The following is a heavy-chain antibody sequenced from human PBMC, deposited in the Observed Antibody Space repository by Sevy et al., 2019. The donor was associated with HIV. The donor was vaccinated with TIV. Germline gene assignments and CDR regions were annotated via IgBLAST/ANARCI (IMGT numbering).Heavy chain of an antibody. Sequence: GGSLRLSCAASGFTVSSNYMNWVRQAPGKGLEWVSIIYRGGSTYYADSVKGRFTISRDNSKNTLYLQMNSLRAEDTAVYYCARVGFDSSGSYNRGGYFDYWGQGTLVTVSS. CDR2: IYRGGST. CDR3: ARVGFDSSGSYNRGGYFDY. J-gene: IGHJ4*02. D-gene: IGHD3-22*01. CDR1: GFTVSSNY. V-gene: IGHV3-53*01.